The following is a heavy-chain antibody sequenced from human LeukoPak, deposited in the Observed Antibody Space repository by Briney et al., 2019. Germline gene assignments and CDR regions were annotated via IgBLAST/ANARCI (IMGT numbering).Heavy chain of an antibody. CDR2: IYYTGGT. Sequence: PSETLSLTCTVSGYYIANYYWSWIRQPPGKGLEWIGYIYYTGGTNYNPSLDSRVTISVDTSNNQFSLKLSSVTAADTAVYYCARHRRDDYNLSFDYWGRGTRVTVSS. J-gene: IGHJ4*02. CDR1: GYYIANYY. D-gene: IGHD5-24*01. CDR3: ARHRRDDYNLSFDY. V-gene: IGHV4-59*08.